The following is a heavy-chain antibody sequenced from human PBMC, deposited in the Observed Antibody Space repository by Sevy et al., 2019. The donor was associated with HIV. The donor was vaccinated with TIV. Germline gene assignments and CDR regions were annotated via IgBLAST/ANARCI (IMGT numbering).Heavy chain of an antibody. CDR2: IYHSGST. J-gene: IGHJ4*02. CDR3: ARQINTWEGVAAAGIDY. CDR1: GYSISSGYY. Sequence: SETLSLTCAVSGYSISSGYYWGWIRQPPGKGLEWIGSIYHSGSTYYNPSLKSRVTISVDTSKNQFSLKLSSVTAADTALYYCARQINTWEGVAAAGIDYWGQGTLVTVSS. D-gene: IGHD6-13*01. V-gene: IGHV4-38-2*01.